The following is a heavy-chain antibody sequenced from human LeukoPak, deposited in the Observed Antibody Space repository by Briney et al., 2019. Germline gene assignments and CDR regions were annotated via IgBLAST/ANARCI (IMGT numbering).Heavy chain of an antibody. J-gene: IGHJ4*02. CDR2: INPSGGST. CDR1: GYTFTSYY. V-gene: IGHV1-46*01. D-gene: IGHD4-17*01. Sequence: RALVKVSCKASGYTFTSYYMHWVRQAPGQGLEWMGIINPSGGSTSYAQKFQGRVTMTRDMSTSTVYMELSSLRSEDTAVYYCASRRHYGDYVFDYWGQGTLVTVSS. CDR3: ASRRHYGDYVFDY.